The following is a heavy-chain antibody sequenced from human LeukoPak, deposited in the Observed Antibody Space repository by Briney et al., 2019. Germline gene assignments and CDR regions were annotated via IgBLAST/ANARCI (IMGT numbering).Heavy chain of an antibody. CDR1: GGSISSYY. CDR3: ARGEYSYGTYYFDY. Sequence: RSSETLSLTCTVSGGSISSYYWSWIRQPPGKGLEWIGSIYYSGSTYYNPSLKSRVTISVDTSKNQFSLKLSSVTAADTAVYYCARGEYSYGTYYFDYWGQGTLVTVSS. CDR2: IYYSGST. V-gene: IGHV4-59*05. J-gene: IGHJ4*02. D-gene: IGHD5-18*01.